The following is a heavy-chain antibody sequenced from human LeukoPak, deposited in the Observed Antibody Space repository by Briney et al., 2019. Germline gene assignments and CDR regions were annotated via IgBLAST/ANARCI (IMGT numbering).Heavy chain of an antibody. CDR3: ARQSIAARRAFDI. V-gene: IGHV4-59*08. CDR1: GGSISSYY. D-gene: IGHD6-6*01. CDR2: SYYSGST. J-gene: IGHJ3*02. Sequence: SETLSLTCSVSGGSISSYYWSWIRQPPGKGLEYIGYSYYSGSTDYNPSLKSRVTISVDTSNQFSLMLTSVTAADTAVYYCARQSIAARRAFDIWGQGTMVTVSS.